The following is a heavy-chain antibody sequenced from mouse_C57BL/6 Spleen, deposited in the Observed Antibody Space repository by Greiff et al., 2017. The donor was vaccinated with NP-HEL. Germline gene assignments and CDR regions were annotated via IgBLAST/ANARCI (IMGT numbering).Heavy chain of an antibody. Sequence: EVKLEESGGGLVKPGGSLKLSCAASGFTFSDYGMHWVRQAPEKGLEWVAYISSGSSTIYYADTVKGRFTISRDNAKNTLFLQMTSLRSEDTAMYYCARNYYYGSSGYAMDYWGQGTSVTDSS. D-gene: IGHD1-1*01. V-gene: IGHV5-17*01. CDR3: ARNYYYGSSGYAMDY. CDR1: GFTFSDYG. CDR2: ISSGSSTI. J-gene: IGHJ4*01.